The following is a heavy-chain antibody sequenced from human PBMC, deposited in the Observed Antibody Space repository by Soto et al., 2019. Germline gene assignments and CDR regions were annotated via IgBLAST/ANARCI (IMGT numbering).Heavy chain of an antibody. D-gene: IGHD3-10*01. CDR1: GFTFSGYA. Sequence: EVQLLDSGGGLVQPGGSLRLSCAASGFTFSGYALIWVRQAPGKGLEWVSAISGGGDATFYADSVKGRFTISRDNSKNTLYLQMNTLRAEYTAVYYCARKVSGSTGRPDLWYFDLWGRGTLVTVSS. CDR2: ISGGGDAT. J-gene: IGHJ2*01. V-gene: IGHV3-23*01. CDR3: ARKVSGSTGRPDLWYFDL.